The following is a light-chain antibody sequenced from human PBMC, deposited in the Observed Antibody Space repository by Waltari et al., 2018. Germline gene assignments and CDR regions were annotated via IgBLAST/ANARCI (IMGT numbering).Light chain of an antibody. J-gene: IGLJ1*01. V-gene: IGLV1-47*01. CDR3: ATWDDSLGGAI. Sequence: QSVLLQPPSVSGTPGPRVTISCSGANSTIGRNYVYWFAHLPGEAPKLLVFRNDQRPSGVPGRFSGSKSGTSASLAISGLQSEDEADFYCATWDDSLGGAIFGPGTKVTVL. CDR2: RND. CDR1: NSTIGRNY.